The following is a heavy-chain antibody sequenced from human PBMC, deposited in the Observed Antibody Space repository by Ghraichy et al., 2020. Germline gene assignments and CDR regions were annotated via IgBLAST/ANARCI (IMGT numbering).Heavy chain of an antibody. Sequence: GESLNISCAASGFTFSSYGMHWVRQAPGKGLEWVAVIWYDGSNKYYADSVKGRFTISRDNSKNTLYLQMNSLRAEDTAVYYCARDVGRDEYYFDYWGQGTLVTVSS. CDR2: IWYDGSNK. CDR3: ARDVGRDEYYFDY. J-gene: IGHJ4*02. V-gene: IGHV3-33*01. CDR1: GFTFSSYG. D-gene: IGHD3-10*01.